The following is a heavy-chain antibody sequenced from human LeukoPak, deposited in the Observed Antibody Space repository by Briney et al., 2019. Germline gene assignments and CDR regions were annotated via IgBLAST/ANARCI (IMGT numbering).Heavy chain of an antibody. Sequence: GSLRLSCAASGFTFSSYWMSWVRQSQGKGLEWVANIKQDGSEKYYVDSVKGRFTISRDNAKNSLYLQMNSLRAEDTAVYYCASGMTTFHYWGQGTLVTVSS. CDR3: ASGMTTFHY. V-gene: IGHV3-7*03. D-gene: IGHD1-1*01. CDR2: IKQDGSEK. J-gene: IGHJ4*02. CDR1: GFTFSSYW.